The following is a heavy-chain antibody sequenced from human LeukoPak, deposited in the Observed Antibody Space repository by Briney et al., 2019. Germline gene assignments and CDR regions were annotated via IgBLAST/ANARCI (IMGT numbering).Heavy chain of an antibody. CDR1: GFSFSSYG. Sequence: GGSLRLSCAASGFSFSSYGMRWVRQAPGKGLEWVTFIRYDGSNKYYADSVKGRFTISRDNSKNTLYLQMNSLRTEDTAVYYCAKDSSGSSWYWDYWGQGTLVTVSS. V-gene: IGHV3-30*02. CDR2: IRYDGSNK. J-gene: IGHJ4*02. CDR3: AKDSSGSSWYWDY. D-gene: IGHD6-13*01.